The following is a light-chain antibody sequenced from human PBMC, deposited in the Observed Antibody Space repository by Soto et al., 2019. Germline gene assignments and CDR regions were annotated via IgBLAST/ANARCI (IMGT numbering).Light chain of an antibody. CDR3: QQYGSSPRT. V-gene: IGKV3D-20*01. Sequence: EMVLTQSPPTLSLPQGEGATLSFGASQSVRSYLAWYQQKPGQAPRLLIYDASNRATGIPDRFSGSGSGTDFTLTITGLEPEDFAVYYCQQYGSSPRTFGQGTRLEIK. CDR2: DAS. J-gene: IGKJ5*01. CDR1: QSVRSY.